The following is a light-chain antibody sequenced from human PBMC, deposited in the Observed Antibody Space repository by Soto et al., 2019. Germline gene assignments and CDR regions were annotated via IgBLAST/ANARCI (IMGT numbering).Light chain of an antibody. V-gene: IGKV3-20*01. CDR1: QSVSSSY. Sequence: EIVLTQSPGTLSLSPGERATLSCRASQSVSSSYLAWYQQKPGQAPRLLIYGASSRATGIPDRFSGSGSGTDFPLTLSRLEPEDFAVYYCQQYASSPRYTFGQATKLAIK. J-gene: IGKJ2*01. CDR3: QQYASSPRYT. CDR2: GAS.